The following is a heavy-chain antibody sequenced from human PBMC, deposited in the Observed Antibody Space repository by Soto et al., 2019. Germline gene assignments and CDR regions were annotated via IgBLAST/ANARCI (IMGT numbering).Heavy chain of an antibody. CDR3: ARHRRHYGSGRHGEYYYYGMDV. Sequence: SETLSLTCPVSGGSISSYYWSWIRQPPGKGLEWIGYIYYSGSTNYNPSLKSRVTISVDTSKNQFSLKLSSVTAADTAVYYCARHRRHYGSGRHGEYYYYGMDVWGQGTTVTVSS. V-gene: IGHV4-59*08. D-gene: IGHD3-10*01. J-gene: IGHJ6*02. CDR1: GGSISSYY. CDR2: IYYSGST.